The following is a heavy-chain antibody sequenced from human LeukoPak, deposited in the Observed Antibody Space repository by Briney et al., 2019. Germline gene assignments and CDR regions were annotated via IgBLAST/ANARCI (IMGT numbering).Heavy chain of an antibody. V-gene: IGHV1-69*13. CDR3: ASSFGSPSDY. CDR2: IIPIFGTA. Sequence: AASVTVSCKASGGTFSSYAISWVRQAPGQGLEWMGGIIPIFGTANYAQKFQGRVTITADESTSTAYMELSSLRSEDTAVYYCASSFGSPSDYWGQGTLVTVSS. D-gene: IGHD3-10*01. CDR1: GGTFSSYA. J-gene: IGHJ4*02.